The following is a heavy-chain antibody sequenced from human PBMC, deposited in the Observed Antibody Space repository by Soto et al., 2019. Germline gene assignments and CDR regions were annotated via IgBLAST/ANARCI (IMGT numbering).Heavy chain of an antibody. D-gene: IGHD3-16*01. CDR1: GFTFSSYD. Sequence: GGSLRLSCAASGFTFSSYDMHWVRQATGKGLEWVSAIGTAGDTYYPGSVKGRFTISRENAKNSLYLQMNSLRAGDTAVYYCARLDIRAYWSSPEYMDVWGKGTTVTVSS. V-gene: IGHV3-13*01. CDR2: IGTAGDT. J-gene: IGHJ6*03. CDR3: ARLDIRAYWSSPEYMDV.